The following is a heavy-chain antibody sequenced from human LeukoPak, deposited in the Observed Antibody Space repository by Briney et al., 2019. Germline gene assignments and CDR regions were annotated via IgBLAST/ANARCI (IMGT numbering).Heavy chain of an antibody. D-gene: IGHD3-3*01. CDR2: INHSRST. CDR3: ARHPRITTFGVIRKGGNWFDP. CDR1: GGSFSGYY. J-gene: IGHJ5*02. Sequence: SETLSLTCAVYGGSFSGYYWSWIRHPPGKGLERIGEINHSRSTNYNPSLKSRVTMSVDTSKNQFSLKLSSVTAADTAVYYCARHPRITTFGVIRKGGNWFDPWGQGTLVTVSS. V-gene: IGHV4-34*01.